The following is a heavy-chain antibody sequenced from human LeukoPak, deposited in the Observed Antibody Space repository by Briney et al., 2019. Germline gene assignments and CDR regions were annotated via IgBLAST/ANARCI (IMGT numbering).Heavy chain of an antibody. J-gene: IGHJ2*01. CDR1: GGSISHGGYS. Sequence: PSQTLSLTCAVSGGSISHGGYSWSWIRQPPGKGLEWIGYIYDSGSAYYNPSLKSRVTISVDRSKNHFSLRLSSVTAADTAVYYCARGDSRRGAWYFDLWGRGTLVTVSS. D-gene: IGHD6-13*01. V-gene: IGHV4-30-2*01. CDR3: ARGDSRRGAWYFDL. CDR2: IYDSGSA.